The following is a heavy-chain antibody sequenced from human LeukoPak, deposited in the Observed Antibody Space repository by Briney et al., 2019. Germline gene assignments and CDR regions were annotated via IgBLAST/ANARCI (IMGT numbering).Heavy chain of an antibody. CDR2: IRYDGDNK. CDR1: GFTFSNYG. V-gene: IGHV3-30*02. D-gene: IGHD3/OR15-3a*01. Sequence: GGSLRLSCAASGFTFSNYGMHWVRQAPGKGLEWVTFIRYDGDNKYYAHSLKGRFTISRDNSKNTLYLQMNSLRAEDTAVYYCAKSRGLSLYNEWGQGTLVTVSS. CDR3: AKSRGLSLYNE. J-gene: IGHJ4*02.